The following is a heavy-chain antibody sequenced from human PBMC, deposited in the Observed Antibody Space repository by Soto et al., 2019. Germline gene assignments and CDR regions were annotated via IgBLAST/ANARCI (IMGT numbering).Heavy chain of an antibody. CDR1: GLAFSSYA. Sequence: SGGGVVQPGRSLRLSCAASGLAFSSYAMHWVRQAPGKGLEWVAVISYDGRNKYYTDSVKGRFTISRDNSKNTLYLQMNSLRAEDTAVYYCARELERLFDYWGQGTLVTVSS. D-gene: IGHD1-1*01. J-gene: IGHJ4*02. CDR2: ISYDGRNK. CDR3: ARELERLFDY. V-gene: IGHV3-30*04.